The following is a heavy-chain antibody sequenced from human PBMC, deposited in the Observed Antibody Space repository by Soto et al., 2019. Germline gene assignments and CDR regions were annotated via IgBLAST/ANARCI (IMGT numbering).Heavy chain of an antibody. D-gene: IGHD2-2*01. J-gene: IGHJ6*02. V-gene: IGHV1-69*06. Sequence: SVNVSCKASGGTFSSYAISWVRQAPGQGLELMGGIIPIFRTANYAQKFQGRVTITAXXXXXXTXIXLXNXRSEDTAVYYCARGSYPAGYYYYGMGVWG. CDR3: ARGSYPAGYYYYGMGV. CDR2: IIPIFRTA. CDR1: GGTFSSYA.